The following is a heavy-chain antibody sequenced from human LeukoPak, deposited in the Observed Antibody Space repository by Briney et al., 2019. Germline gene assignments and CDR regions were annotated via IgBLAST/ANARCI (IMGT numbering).Heavy chain of an antibody. D-gene: IGHD6-19*01. CDR1: GFTFSSYW. CDR3: VRYFTAVAPTLRLDY. Sequence: PGGSLRLSCAASGFTFSSYWMSWVRQAPGKGLEWVANIKQDGSEKYYVDSVKGRFTISRDNAKNSLYLQMNSLRAEDTAVYHCVRYFTAVAPTLRLDYWGQGTLVTVSS. CDR2: IKQDGSEK. V-gene: IGHV3-7*03. J-gene: IGHJ4*02.